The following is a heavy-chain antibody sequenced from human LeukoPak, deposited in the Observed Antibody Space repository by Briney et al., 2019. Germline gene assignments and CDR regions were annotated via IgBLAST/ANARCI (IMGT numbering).Heavy chain of an antibody. Sequence: GASVKVSCKASGYTFTGYYMHWVRQAPGQGLEWMGWINPNSGGTNYAQKFQGRVTMTRDTSISTAYMELSRLRSDDTAVYYCARDADVWLGESQNWFDPWGQGTLVTVSS. V-gene: IGHV1-2*02. CDR2: INPNSGGT. CDR1: GYTFTGYY. J-gene: IGHJ5*02. D-gene: IGHD3-10*01. CDR3: ARDADVWLGESQNWFDP.